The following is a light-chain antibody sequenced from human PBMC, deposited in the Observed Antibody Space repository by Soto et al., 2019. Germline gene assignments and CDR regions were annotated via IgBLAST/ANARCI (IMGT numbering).Light chain of an antibody. J-gene: IGKJ3*01. CDR3: QQSYSIPRT. CDR2: AAS. Sequence: DIQMTQSPSSLSASVGGRVTITCRASQDIDKYLHWYQQKPGKAPKLLIYAASSLQSGVPSRFSGSGSGTDFTLTINNLQPEDFATYYCQQSYSIPRTVGPGTKVDIK. CDR1: QDIDKY. V-gene: IGKV1-39*01.